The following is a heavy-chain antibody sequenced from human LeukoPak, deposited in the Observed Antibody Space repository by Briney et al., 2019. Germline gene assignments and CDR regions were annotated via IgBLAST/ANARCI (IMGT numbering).Heavy chain of an antibody. D-gene: IGHD4-11*01. CDR2: ISAYNGNT. CDR1: GYTFTSYG. Sequence: ASVKVCCKASGYTFTSYGISWVRQAPGQGLGWMGWISAYNGNTNYAQKLQGRVTMTTDTSTSTAYMELRSLRSDDTAVYYCAGGRKGNDYDYWGQGTLVTVSS. J-gene: IGHJ4*02. V-gene: IGHV1-18*01. CDR3: AGGRKGNDYDY.